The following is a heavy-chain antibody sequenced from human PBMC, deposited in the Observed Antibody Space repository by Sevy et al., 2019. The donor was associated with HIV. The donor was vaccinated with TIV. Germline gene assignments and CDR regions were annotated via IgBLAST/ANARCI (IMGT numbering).Heavy chain of an antibody. CDR1: GFTFSKNW. Sequence: GGSLRLSCLASGFTFSKNWMSWVRQAPGKGLEWVGRIKSKTEVGTTDYAAPVKGRFTILRDDSKTTLYRQMNSLKTEDTAVYYCATESTEGNYYDSSGFYDFYYYGMDVWGQGTTVTVSS. D-gene: IGHD3-22*01. CDR3: ATESTEGNYYDSSGFYDFYYYGMDV. V-gene: IGHV3-15*01. J-gene: IGHJ6*02. CDR2: IKSKTEVGTT.